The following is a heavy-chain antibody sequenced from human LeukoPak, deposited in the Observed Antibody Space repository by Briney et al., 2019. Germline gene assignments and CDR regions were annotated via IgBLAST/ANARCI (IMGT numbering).Heavy chain of an antibody. CDR2: VSYDGNDG. CDR1: GFNFTYYA. CDR3: AKLAWNDGSYYFDY. V-gene: IGHV3-30*18. D-gene: IGHD1-1*01. Sequence: GGSLRLSCIGSGFNFTYYAIYWVRQAPGKGLEWVAVVSYDGNDGYYADSVKGRFSISRDNPQNTVTLQMNNLRVDDTAIYYCAKLAWNDGSYYFDYWGQGTLVTVSS. J-gene: IGHJ4*02.